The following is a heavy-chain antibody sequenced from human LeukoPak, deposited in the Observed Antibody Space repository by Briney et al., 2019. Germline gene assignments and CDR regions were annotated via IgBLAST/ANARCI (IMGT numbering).Heavy chain of an antibody. Sequence: ASVKVSCKASGYTFTGYYMHWVRQAPGQGLEWMGWINLNSGGTNYAQKFQGRVTMTRDTSISTAYMELSRLRSDDTAVYYCARDTSSSWYSNIDYWGQETLVTVSS. CDR2: INLNSGGT. V-gene: IGHV1-2*02. CDR1: GYTFTGYY. D-gene: IGHD6-13*01. J-gene: IGHJ4*02. CDR3: ARDTSSSWYSNIDY.